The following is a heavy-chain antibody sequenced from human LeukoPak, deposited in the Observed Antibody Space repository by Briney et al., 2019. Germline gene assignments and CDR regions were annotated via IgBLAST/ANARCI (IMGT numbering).Heavy chain of an antibody. J-gene: IGHJ6*03. Sequence: GGSLRLSCAASGFTFSNYWMHWVRQAPGKGLVWVSRINTDGSSTSYVDSVKGRFTISRDNSKNTLYLQMNSLRAEDTAVYYCAREGITMVRGVMFDYYYYYYMDVWGKGTTVTVSS. CDR2: INTDGSST. V-gene: IGHV3-74*01. CDR1: GFTFSNYW. D-gene: IGHD3-10*01. CDR3: AREGITMVRGVMFDYYYYYYMDV.